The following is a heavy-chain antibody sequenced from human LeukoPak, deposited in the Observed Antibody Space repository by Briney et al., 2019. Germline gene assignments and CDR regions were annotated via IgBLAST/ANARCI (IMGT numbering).Heavy chain of an antibody. V-gene: IGHV4-39*07. CDR1: GGSISSSSYY. CDR3: ANYDILTGYLTS. Sequence: SETLSLTCTVSGGSISSSSYYWVWIRQPPGKGLEWIGTIYYTGSPYYNPSLKSRVTISIDTSKNQFSLKLSSVTAADTAVYYCANYDILTGYLTSWGQGTLVTVSS. CDR2: IYYTGSP. D-gene: IGHD3-9*01. J-gene: IGHJ5*02.